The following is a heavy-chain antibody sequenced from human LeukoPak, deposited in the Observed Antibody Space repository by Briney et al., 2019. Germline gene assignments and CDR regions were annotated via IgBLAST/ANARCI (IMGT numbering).Heavy chain of an antibody. J-gene: IGHJ4*02. V-gene: IGHV3-7*01. D-gene: IGHD6-6*01. CDR1: GFTFSSYW. Sequence: PGGSLRLSCAASGFTFSSYWMSWVRQAPGKGLEWVANIKQDGSEKYYVDSVKGRFTISRDNANNALNLQINSLRAEDTALYYCARGDGTSSGLYFHYWGQGTLVTVSS. CDR3: ARGDGTSSGLYFHY. CDR2: IKQDGSEK.